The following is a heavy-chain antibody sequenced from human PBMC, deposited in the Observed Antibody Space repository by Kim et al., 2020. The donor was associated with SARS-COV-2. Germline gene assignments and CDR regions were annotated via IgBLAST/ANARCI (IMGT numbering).Heavy chain of an antibody. J-gene: IGHJ4*02. CDR3: ARGLGGTDY. V-gene: IGHV3-53*01. Sequence: GSTYYADSVKGRFTIPRDNSKNTLYLQMNSLRAEDTAVYYCARGLGGTDYWGQGTLVTVSS. CDR2: GST. D-gene: IGHD3-16*01.